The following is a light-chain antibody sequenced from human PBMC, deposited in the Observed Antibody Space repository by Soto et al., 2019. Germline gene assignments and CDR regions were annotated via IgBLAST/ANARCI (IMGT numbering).Light chain of an antibody. CDR2: DTT. V-gene: IGKV1-17*01. J-gene: IGKJ1*01. CDR1: LNIREE. CDR3: RQHKSYPWT. Sequence: IQVTQSPSSLSASVGDRVTITCRASLNIREELYWYQQKPGKAPKRLIYDTTTLQCWVPSRFSGDGSGTEFTLPSSSLQSEDFATYFCRQHKSYPWTFGQGTKVE.